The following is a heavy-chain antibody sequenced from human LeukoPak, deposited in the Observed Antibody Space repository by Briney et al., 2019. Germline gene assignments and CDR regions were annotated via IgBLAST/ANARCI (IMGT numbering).Heavy chain of an antibody. D-gene: IGHD2-15*01. CDR1: GFTFSSYA. CDR3: ASRYCSGDSCYSGWGAGFDP. Sequence: GGSLRLSCAASGFTFSSYAMSWVRQAPGKGLQWVSSISGSGTSTYYADSVKGRFTISRDNSKNTLFLQMNSLRAEDTAVYYCASRYCSGDSCYSGWGAGFDPWGQGTLVTVSS. V-gene: IGHV3-23*01. CDR2: ISGSGTST. J-gene: IGHJ5*02.